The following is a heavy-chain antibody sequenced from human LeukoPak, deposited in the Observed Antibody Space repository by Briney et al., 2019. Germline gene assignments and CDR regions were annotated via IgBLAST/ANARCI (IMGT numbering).Heavy chain of an antibody. CDR3: ARAPRWLRGGYYFDY. J-gene: IGHJ4*02. CDR2: ISAYNGNT. Sequence: ASVKVSCKASGYTFTSYGISWVRQAPGQGLEWMGWISAYNGNTNYAQKLQGRVTMTTDTSTSTAYMELRSLRSEDTAVYYCARAPRWLRGGYYFDYWGQGTLVTVSS. CDR1: GYTFTSYG. V-gene: IGHV1-18*01. D-gene: IGHD5-24*01.